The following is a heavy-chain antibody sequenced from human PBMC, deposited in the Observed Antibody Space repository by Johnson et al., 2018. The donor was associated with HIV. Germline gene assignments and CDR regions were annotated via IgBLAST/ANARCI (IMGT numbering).Heavy chain of an antibody. CDR3: ARDRRNRPWQRRDAFDI. CDR1: GFTFSSYW. V-gene: IGHV3-66*01. J-gene: IGHJ3*02. CDR2: IYSGGST. D-gene: IGHD2/OR15-2a*01. Sequence: VQLVESGGGLVQPGGSLRLSCAASGFTFSSYWMSWVRQAPGKGLEWVSVIYSGGSTYYADSVKGRFTISRDNSKNTLYLQMNSLRAEDTAFYYCARDRRNRPWQRRDAFDIWGQGTMVIVSS.